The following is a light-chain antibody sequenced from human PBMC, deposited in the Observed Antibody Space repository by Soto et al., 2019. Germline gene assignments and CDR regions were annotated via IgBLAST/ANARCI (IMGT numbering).Light chain of an antibody. V-gene: IGKV1-5*03. CDR3: QQYSTYART. CDR1: QSISSW. Sequence: DIQMTQSPSTLSASVGDRVTITCRASQSISSWLAWYRQKPGEAPKLLIYEGSTLERGVPSRFIGNRSATELTRTISALQPDDFPSFYCQQYSTYARTFGQGTKVEV. CDR2: EGS. J-gene: IGKJ1*01.